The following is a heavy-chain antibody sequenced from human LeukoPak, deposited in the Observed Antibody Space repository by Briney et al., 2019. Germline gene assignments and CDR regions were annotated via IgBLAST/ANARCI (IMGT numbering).Heavy chain of an antibody. Sequence: GGSLRLSCAVSGFTFSSYAMSWVRQAPGKGLEWVSGFGGGGGPTYYADSVKGRFTISRDNSKNTLYLQMNSLRADDTAVYYCAKGRRQLANFDYWGQGTLVTVSS. CDR1: GFTFSSYA. J-gene: IGHJ4*02. D-gene: IGHD6-13*01. CDR3: AKGRRQLANFDY. CDR2: FGGGGGPT. V-gene: IGHV3-23*01.